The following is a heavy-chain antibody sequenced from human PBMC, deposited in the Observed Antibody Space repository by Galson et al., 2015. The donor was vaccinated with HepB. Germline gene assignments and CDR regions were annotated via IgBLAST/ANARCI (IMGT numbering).Heavy chain of an antibody. D-gene: IGHD3-22*01. V-gene: IGHV7-4-1*02. CDR3: ATEASMIVVAKGGHDAFDI. CDR2: INTNTGNP. CDR1: GYTFTSYA. Sequence: SVKVSCKASGYTFTSYAMNWVRQAPGQGLEWMGWINTNTGNPTYAQGFTGRFVFSLDTSVSTAYLQISSLKAEDTAVYYCATEASMIVVAKGGHDAFDIWGQGTMVTVSS. J-gene: IGHJ3*02.